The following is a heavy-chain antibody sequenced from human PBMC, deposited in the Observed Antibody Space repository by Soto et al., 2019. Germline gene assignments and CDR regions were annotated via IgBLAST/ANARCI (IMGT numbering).Heavy chain of an antibody. CDR2: IYYSGTT. CDR1: GYSISSSNW. D-gene: IGHD5-18*01. J-gene: IGHJ6*04. CDR3: ARQLQLWLLESNYYGMDV. Sequence: PSETLSLTCAVSGYSISSSNWWGWIRQPPGKGLEWIGYIYYSGTTYYNPSLKSRVTMSVDTSKNQFSLKLSSVTAADTAVYYCARQLQLWLLESNYYGMDVWGKGTTVTVSS. V-gene: IGHV4-28*01.